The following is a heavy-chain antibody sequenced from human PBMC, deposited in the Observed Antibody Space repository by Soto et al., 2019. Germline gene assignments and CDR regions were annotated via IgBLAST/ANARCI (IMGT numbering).Heavy chain of an antibody. Sequence: VQMVESGGGVVQPGRSLTLSCAASGFSFSTFGIHWVRQAPGKGLQWLAVISNDGRTKYYAESVKGRFTVSRDNSRDTLDLQMDSLRVEDTAVYYCAKDQVPYFDSWSGKNWFDPWGQGTRVTVSS. J-gene: IGHJ5*02. CDR1: GFSFSTFG. D-gene: IGHD3-3*01. CDR3: AKDQVPYFDSWSGKNWFDP. V-gene: IGHV3-30*18. CDR2: ISNDGRTK.